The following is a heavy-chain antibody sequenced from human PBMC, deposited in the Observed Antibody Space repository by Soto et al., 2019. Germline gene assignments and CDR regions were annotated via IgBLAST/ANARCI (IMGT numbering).Heavy chain of an antibody. V-gene: IGHV1-69*02. Sequence: QVQLVQSGAEVKKPGSSAKVSCKASGGTFSSYTISWVRQAPGQGLEWMGRIIPILGIANYAQKFQGRVTITXXKXTXXAYMELSSLRSEDTAVYYCARGTHYYDSSGYYSDYWGQGTLVTVSS. CDR2: IIPILGIA. CDR1: GGTFSSYT. D-gene: IGHD3-22*01. CDR3: ARGTHYYDSSGYYSDY. J-gene: IGHJ4*02.